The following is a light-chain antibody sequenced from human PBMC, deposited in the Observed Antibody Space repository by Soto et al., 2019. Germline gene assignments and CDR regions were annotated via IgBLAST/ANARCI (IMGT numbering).Light chain of an antibody. V-gene: IGKV1D-17*01. J-gene: IGKJ4*01. CDR2: AAS. CDR1: QGISNY. CDR3: QHCNNWPPT. Sequence: NIQMTQSPSAMSASVGDRVTITCRARQGISNYLAWFQQKPGKVPKHLIYAASSLQSGVPSRFSGSGSGTEFTLTISGLQSEDYAVYNCQHCNNWPPTFGGGSKVDIK.